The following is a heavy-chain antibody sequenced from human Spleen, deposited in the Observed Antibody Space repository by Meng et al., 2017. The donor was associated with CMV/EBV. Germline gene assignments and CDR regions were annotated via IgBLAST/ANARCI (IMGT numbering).Heavy chain of an antibody. J-gene: IGHJ4*02. CDR3: ARDLTPRNDMIVVVITTGYFDY. Sequence: GESLKISCAASGFTFSSYSMNWVRQAPGKGLEWVSSISSSSSYIYYADSVKGRFTISRDNAKNSLYLQMNSLRAEDTAVYYCARDLTPRNDMIVVVITTGYFDYWGQGTLVTSPQ. D-gene: IGHD3-22*01. CDR2: ISSSSSYI. CDR1: GFTFSSYS. V-gene: IGHV3-21*01.